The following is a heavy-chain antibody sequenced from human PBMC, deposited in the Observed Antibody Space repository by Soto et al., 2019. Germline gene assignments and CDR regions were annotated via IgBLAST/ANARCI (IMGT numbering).Heavy chain of an antibody. CDR3: ARGNAALPYYYYYMDV. D-gene: IGHD2-21*02. J-gene: IGHJ6*03. Sequence: QVQLVQSGAEVKKPGSSVKVSCKASGGTFSSYTISWVRQAPGQGLEWMGRIIPILGIANYAQKFQGRVTITADKSTSTAYMELSSLRSEDTAVYYCARGNAALPYYYYYMDVWGKGTTVTVSS. CDR1: GGTFSSYT. V-gene: IGHV1-69*02. CDR2: IIPILGIA.